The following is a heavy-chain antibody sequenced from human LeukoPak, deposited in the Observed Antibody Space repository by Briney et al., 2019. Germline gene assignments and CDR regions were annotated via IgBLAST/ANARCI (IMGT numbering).Heavy chain of an antibody. D-gene: IGHD2-15*01. CDR1: GFTFSSYA. CDR3: AKDSLVVVAATLGDY. V-gene: IGHV3-23*01. Sequence: GGSLRLSCAASGFTFSSYAMSWVRQAPGKGLEWDSAISGSGGSTYYADSVKGRFTISRDNSKNTLYLQMNSLRAEDTAVYYCAKDSLVVVAATLGDYWGQGTLVTVSS. J-gene: IGHJ4*02. CDR2: ISGSGGST.